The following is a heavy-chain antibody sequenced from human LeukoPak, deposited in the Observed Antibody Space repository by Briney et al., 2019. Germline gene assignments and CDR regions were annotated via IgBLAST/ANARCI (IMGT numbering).Heavy chain of an antibody. D-gene: IGHD3-3*01. V-gene: IGHV1-69*13. CDR2: IIPIFGTA. J-gene: IGHJ5*02. CDR3: ARSITIFGVDENWFDP. CDR1: GGTFSSYA. Sequence: ASVEVSCKASGGTFSSYAISWVRQAPGQGLEWMGGIIPIFGTANYAQKFQGRVTITADESTSTAYMELSSLRSEDTAVYYCARSITIFGVDENWFDPWGQGTLVTVSS.